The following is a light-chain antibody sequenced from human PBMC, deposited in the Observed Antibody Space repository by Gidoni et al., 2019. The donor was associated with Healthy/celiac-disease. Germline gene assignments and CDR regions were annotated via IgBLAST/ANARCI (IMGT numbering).Light chain of an antibody. Sequence: ELVLTQSPATLSLSPGERATLSCRASQSVSSYLAWYQQKPGQAPRLLIYDASNRATGIPARFSGSGSGTDFTLTISSLEPEDFAVYYCQQRRSFXQXTKLEIK. CDR2: DAS. J-gene: IGKJ2*03. V-gene: IGKV3-11*01. CDR1: QSVSSY. CDR3: QQRRS.